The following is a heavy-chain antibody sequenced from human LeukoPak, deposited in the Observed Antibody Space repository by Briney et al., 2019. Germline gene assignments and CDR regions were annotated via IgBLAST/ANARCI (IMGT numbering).Heavy chain of an antibody. CDR2: FDPEDGET. V-gene: IGHV1-24*01. CDR1: GYTLTELS. CDR3: ATAGRRYCSSTRCYLDGNNWFDP. J-gene: IGHJ5*02. Sequence: ASVKVSCKVSGYTLTELSMHWVRQAPGKGLEWMGGFDPEDGETIYAQKFQGRVTMTEDTSTDTAYMELSSLRSEDTAVYYCATAGRRYCSSTRCYLDGNNWFDPWGQGTLVTVSS. D-gene: IGHD2-2*01.